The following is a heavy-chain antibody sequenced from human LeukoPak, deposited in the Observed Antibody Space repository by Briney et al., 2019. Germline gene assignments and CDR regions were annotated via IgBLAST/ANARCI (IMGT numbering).Heavy chain of an antibody. CDR1: GFTVSSNF. D-gene: IGHD1-1*01. J-gene: IGHJ6*03. CDR2: IYSGGTT. V-gene: IGHV3-53*01. Sequence: GGSLRLSCAASGFTVSSNFMSWVRQVPGKGLEWVSVIYSGGTTEYADSVKGRFTISRDNSKNTLYLQMNSLRAEDTAVYYCARDGYGYNYMDVWGKGTTVTVS. CDR3: ARDGYGYNYMDV.